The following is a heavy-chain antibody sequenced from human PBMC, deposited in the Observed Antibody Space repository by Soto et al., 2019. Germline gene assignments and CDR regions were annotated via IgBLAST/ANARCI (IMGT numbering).Heavy chain of an antibody. CDR2: IYYSGST. CDR3: ARMWSLNNYYYGMDV. D-gene: IGHD2-15*01. V-gene: IGHV4-31*03. CDR1: GGSISSGGYY. Sequence: SETLSLTCTVSGGSISSGGYYWSWIRQHPGKGLEWIGYIYYSGSTYYNPSLKSRVTISVDTSKNQFSLKLSSVTAADTAMYYCARMWSLNNYYYGMDVWGQGTTVTVSS. J-gene: IGHJ6*02.